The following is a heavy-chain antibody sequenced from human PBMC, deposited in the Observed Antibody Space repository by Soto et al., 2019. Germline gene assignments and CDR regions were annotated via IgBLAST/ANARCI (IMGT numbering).Heavy chain of an antibody. J-gene: IGHJ4*02. CDR2: TYYRSKWYN. CDR1: GDSVSSNSAA. D-gene: IGHD3-10*01. Sequence: PSQTLSLTCAISGDSVSSNSAAWNWIRQSPSRGLEWLGRTYYRSKWYNDYAVSVKSRITINPDTSKNQFSLQLNSVTPEDTAVYYCAREQGLLWFGERPYYFDYWGQGTLVTVSS. V-gene: IGHV6-1*01. CDR3: AREQGLLWFGERPYYFDY.